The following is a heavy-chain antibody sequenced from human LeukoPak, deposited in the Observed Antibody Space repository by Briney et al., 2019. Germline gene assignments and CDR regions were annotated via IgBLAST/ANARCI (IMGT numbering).Heavy chain of an antibody. D-gene: IGHD3-10*01. V-gene: IGHV1-8*01. CDR2: MNPNSGNT. J-gene: IGHJ4*02. CDR1: GYTFTSYD. CDR3: AGGPGSGSYDSLSPLDY. Sequence: ASVKVSRKAPGYTFTSYDINWVRQGTVQGLEWMGWMNPNSGNTGYAQKCQGRVTMTRNTSISTAYMELSSLRSEDTAVYYCAGGPGSGSYDSLSPLDYWGQGTLVTVSS.